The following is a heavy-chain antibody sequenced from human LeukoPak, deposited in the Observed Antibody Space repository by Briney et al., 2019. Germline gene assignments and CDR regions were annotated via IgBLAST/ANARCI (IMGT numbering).Heavy chain of an antibody. CDR3: ARCGIVATELDY. V-gene: IGHV4-34*01. J-gene: IGHJ4*02. D-gene: IGHD5-12*01. CDR1: GGSFSGYY. Sequence: SETLSLTCAVYGGSFSGYYWSWIRQPPGKGLEWIGEINHSGSTNYNPSLKSRVTISVDTSKNQFSLKLSSVTAADTAVYYCARCGIVATELDYWGQGTLVTVSS. CDR2: INHSGST.